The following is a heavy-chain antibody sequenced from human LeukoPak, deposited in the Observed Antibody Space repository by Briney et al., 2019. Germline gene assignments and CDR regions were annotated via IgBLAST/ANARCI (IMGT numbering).Heavy chain of an antibody. V-gene: IGHV3-7*01. CDR2: IKQDGSEK. CDR1: GFTFSSYW. Sequence: GGSLRLSCAVSGFTFSSYWMSWVRQAPGKGGEWVANIKQDGSEKYYVDSVKGRFIISGDNAKNSLYLQMNSLRVEDTAVYYCARDRGSNYPDYWGQGNLVTVSS. D-gene: IGHD3-16*01. J-gene: IGHJ4*02. CDR3: ARDRGSNYPDY.